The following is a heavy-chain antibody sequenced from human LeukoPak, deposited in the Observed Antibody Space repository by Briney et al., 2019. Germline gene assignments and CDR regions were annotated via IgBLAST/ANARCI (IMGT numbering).Heavy chain of an antibody. V-gene: IGHV1-2*02. J-gene: IGHJ5*02. CDR2: INPNSGGT. CDR3: ATQATSGWHFS. D-gene: IGHD6-19*01. CDR1: GYTFTGYY. Sequence: GASVKVSCKASGYTFTGYYMHWVRQAPGQGPEWMGWINPNSGGTNYAQKFQDRVTMTRDTSLSTVYMELSRLRSDDTAVYYCATQATSGWHFSWGQGTLVTVSS.